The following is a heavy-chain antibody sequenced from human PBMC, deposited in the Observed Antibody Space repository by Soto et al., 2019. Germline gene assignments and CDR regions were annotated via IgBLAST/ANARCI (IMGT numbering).Heavy chain of an antibody. V-gene: IGHV1-69*10. CDR3: AREAGHERGFDP. Sequence: ASVEVSCEXSGATFSTYDISWVRQASGQGLESMGRIIPLLDIAHYSQKFQGRVTITADESTSTFYIELSSLRSEDTAVYYCAREAGHERGFDPWGQGTLVTVSS. J-gene: IGHJ5*02. CDR2: IIPLLDIA. CDR1: GATFSTYD. D-gene: IGHD6-13*01.